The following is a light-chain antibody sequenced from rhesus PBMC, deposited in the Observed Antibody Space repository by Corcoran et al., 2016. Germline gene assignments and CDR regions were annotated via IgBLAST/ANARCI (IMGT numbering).Light chain of an antibody. V-gene: IGKV1-66*01. CDR1: QGINHY. CDR3: QQYSNSPPT. J-gene: IGKJ4*01. Sequence: DIQMTQSPSSLSASVGDRVTITCRASQGINHYLSWYQQKPGKAPKPLIYDASSLETGVPSRFSGGGSGQDYTLTISGLQPEDIATYYCQQYSNSPPTFGGGTKVEIQ. CDR2: DAS.